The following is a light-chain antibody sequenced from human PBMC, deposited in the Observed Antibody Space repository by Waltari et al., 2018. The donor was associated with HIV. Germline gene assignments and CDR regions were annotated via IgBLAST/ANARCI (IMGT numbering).Light chain of an antibody. CDR2: QDS. V-gene: IGLV3-1*01. CDR3: QAWDSSTVV. J-gene: IGLJ2*01. CDR1: QLGDKY. Sequence: SYELTQPPSVSVSPGQTAIITCSGTQLGDKYACWYPQKPGQSTVRVIYQDSKRPAGIPERCSGSNSGNTATLTISGTQAMDEADYYCQAWDSSTVVFGGGTKLTVL.